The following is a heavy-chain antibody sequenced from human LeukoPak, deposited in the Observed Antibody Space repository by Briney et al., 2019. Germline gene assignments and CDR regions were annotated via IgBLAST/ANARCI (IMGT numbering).Heavy chain of an antibody. CDR1: GFTFSSYW. Sequence: GGSLRLSCGASGFTFSSYWMHWVRQAPGKGLVWVSRINSDGSSTSYADSVKGRFTISRDNAKNTLYLQMNSLRAEDTAVYYCARDLGRIVGATAPDYWGQGTLVTVSS. V-gene: IGHV3-74*01. J-gene: IGHJ4*02. CDR2: INSDGSST. D-gene: IGHD1-26*01. CDR3: ARDLGRIVGATAPDY.